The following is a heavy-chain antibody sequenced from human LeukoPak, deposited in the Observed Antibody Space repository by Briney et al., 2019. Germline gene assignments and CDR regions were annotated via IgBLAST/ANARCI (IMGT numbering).Heavy chain of an antibody. V-gene: IGHV3-66*01. CDR2: IYSGGST. J-gene: IGHJ3*02. D-gene: IGHD4-17*01. Sequence: PGGSLRLSCAASGFTVSSNYMSWVRQAPGKGLEWVSVIYSGGSTYYADSVKGRFTISRDNSKNTLYLQMNSLRAEDTAVYYCAKGLKGTVTDAFDIWGQGTMVTVSS. CDR1: GFTVSSNY. CDR3: AKGLKGTVTDAFDI.